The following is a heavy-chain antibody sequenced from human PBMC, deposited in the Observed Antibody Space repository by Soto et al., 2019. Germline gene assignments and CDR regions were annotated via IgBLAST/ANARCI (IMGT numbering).Heavy chain of an antibody. CDR3: ARQGRAWRSGEVVY. D-gene: IGHD3-10*01. V-gene: IGHV4-39*01. J-gene: IGHJ4*02. CDR1: GGSISSSSYY. CDR2: IYYSGIT. Sequence: QLQLQESGPGLVKPSETLSLICSVYGGSISSSSYYWGWIRQPPGKGLEWIGSIYYSGITYYNTSLKTRVTIFVDPSKNQFSLKLSSVTAADTAVYYCARQGRAWRSGEVVYWGQEPLVTVSS.